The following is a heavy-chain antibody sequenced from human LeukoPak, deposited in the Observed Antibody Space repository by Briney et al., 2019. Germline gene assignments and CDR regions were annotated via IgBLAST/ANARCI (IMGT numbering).Heavy chain of an antibody. J-gene: IGHJ4*02. CDR3: AREEAAAAGTFGFDY. CDR1: GGTFSSYT. V-gene: IGHV1-69*04. Sequence: SVKVSCKASGGTFSSYTISWVRQAPGQGLEWMGRIIPILGIANYAQKFQGRVTITADKSTSTAYMELSSLRSEDTAVYYCAREEAAAAGTFGFDYWGQGTLVTVSS. D-gene: IGHD6-13*01. CDR2: IIPILGIA.